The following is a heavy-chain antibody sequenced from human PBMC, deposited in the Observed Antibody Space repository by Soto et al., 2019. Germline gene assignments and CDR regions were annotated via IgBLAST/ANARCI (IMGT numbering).Heavy chain of an antibody. CDR3: ARRKGVGYYDSSGYPDY. J-gene: IGHJ4*02. CDR2: ISSSSSYI. CDR1: GFTFSSYS. V-gene: IGHV3-21*01. Sequence: EVQLVESGGGLVKPGGSLRLSCAASGFTFSSYSMNWVRQAPGKGLEWVSSISSSSSYIYYADSVKGRFTISRDNAKNSLYLQMNSLRAEDTAVYYCARRKGVGYYDSSGYPDYWGQGTLVTVSS. D-gene: IGHD3-22*01.